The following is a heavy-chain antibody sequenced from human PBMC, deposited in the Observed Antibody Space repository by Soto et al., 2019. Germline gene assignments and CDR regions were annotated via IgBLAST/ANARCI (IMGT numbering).Heavy chain of an antibody. V-gene: IGHV3-23*01. J-gene: IGHJ6*02. D-gene: IGHD1-20*01. Sequence: GGSLRLSCAASGFTFSSYAMSWVRQAPGKGLEWVSAISGSGGSTYYADSVRGRFTISRDNSKNTLYLQMNSLRAEDTAVYYCAKVSVVTGTLYYYYGMDVWGQGTTVTVSS. CDR2: ISGSGGST. CDR3: AKVSVVTGTLYYYYGMDV. CDR1: GFTFSSYA.